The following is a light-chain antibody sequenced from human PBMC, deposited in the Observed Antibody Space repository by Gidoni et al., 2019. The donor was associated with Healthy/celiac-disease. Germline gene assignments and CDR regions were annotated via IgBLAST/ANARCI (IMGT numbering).Light chain of an antibody. Sequence: DIVMTQSPDSLAVSLGERATINCKSSQSVLYSSNNKNYLAWYQQKPGQPPKLLIYWASTRESGVPDRFSGSGSGTDFTLTISSLQAEDVAVYYCQQYYSTPGVFGQGTKLEIK. CDR2: WAS. CDR3: QQYYSTPGV. CDR1: QSVLYSSNNKNY. J-gene: IGKJ2*01. V-gene: IGKV4-1*01.